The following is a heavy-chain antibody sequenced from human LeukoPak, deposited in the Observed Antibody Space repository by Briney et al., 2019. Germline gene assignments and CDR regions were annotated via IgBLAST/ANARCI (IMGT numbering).Heavy chain of an antibody. CDR3: AKDGPQVSAMDV. CDR1: GFTFSSYA. J-gene: IGHJ6*02. D-gene: IGHD3-16*02. Sequence: GASLRLSCAASGFTFSSYAMSWVRQAPGKGLEWVSAISGSGGSTYYADSVKGRFTTSRDNSKNTLYLQMNSLRAEDTAVYYCAKDGPQVSAMDVWGQGTTVTVSS. V-gene: IGHV3-23*01. CDR2: ISGSGGST.